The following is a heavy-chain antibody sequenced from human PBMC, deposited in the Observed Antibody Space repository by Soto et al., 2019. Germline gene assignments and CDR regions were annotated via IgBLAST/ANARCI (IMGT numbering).Heavy chain of an antibody. CDR2: IMPVIATP. Sequence: QVQLVQSGAEVKKPGSSVKVSCKASGGTFSTSAISWVRQAPGQGLEWVGGIMPVIATPDYAQKFQGRVTTSADDSTTTASPELTSLRTADTAVYYCASAIVRQHLGGNYYYILDVWGQGTAIIVSS. D-gene: IGHD2-2*02. CDR1: GGTFSTSA. CDR3: ASAIVRQHLGGNYYYILDV. V-gene: IGHV1-69*12. J-gene: IGHJ6*02.